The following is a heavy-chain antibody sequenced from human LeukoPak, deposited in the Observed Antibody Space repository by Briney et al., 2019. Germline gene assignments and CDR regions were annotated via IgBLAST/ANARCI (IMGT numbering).Heavy chain of an antibody. J-gene: IGHJ2*01. CDR2: IYPDDSDT. D-gene: IGHD6-19*01. Sequence: GESLKISCKGSGYSFTSYWIGWVRQMPGKGLEWMGIIYPDDSDTRYSPSFQGQVTISADKSITTAYLQWSSPKASDTAIYYRARRAGSLWYFDVWGRGTLVTVSS. V-gene: IGHV5-51*01. CDR3: ARRAGSLWYFDV. CDR1: GYSFTSYW.